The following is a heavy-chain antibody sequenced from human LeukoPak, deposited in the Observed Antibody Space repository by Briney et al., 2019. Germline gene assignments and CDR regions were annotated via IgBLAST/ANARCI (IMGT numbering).Heavy chain of an antibody. CDR1: GFTFSSYW. J-gene: IGHJ1*01. Sequence: PGGSLRLSCAASGFTFSSYWMSWVRQAPGKGLEWVANIKQDGSEKYYVDSVKGRFTISRDNAKNSLYLQMNSLRAEDTAVYYCARVPYSSGWPPEYFQHWGQGTLVTVSS. CDR3: ARVPYSSGWPPEYFQH. CDR2: IKQDGSEK. D-gene: IGHD6-19*01. V-gene: IGHV3-7*01.